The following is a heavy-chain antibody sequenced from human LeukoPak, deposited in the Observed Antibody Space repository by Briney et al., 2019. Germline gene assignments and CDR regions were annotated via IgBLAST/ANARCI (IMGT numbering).Heavy chain of an antibody. CDR1: GFTFSSYE. CDR3: ARDLGSGWNYYYYMDV. Sequence: GGSLRLSCAASGFTFSSYEMNWVRQAPGKGLEWASSISSSSSYVYYADSVKGRVTISRDNAKNSLYLQMNSLRAEDTAVHYCARDLGSGWNYYYYMDVWGKGTTVTLSS. V-gene: IGHV3-21*01. CDR2: ISSSSSYV. J-gene: IGHJ6*03. D-gene: IGHD6-19*01.